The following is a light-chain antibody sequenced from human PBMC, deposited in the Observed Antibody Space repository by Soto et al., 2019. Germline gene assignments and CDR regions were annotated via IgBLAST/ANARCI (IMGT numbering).Light chain of an antibody. Sequence: EIVLTQSPASLSLSPGERATLSCRASQSVSRYLAWYQQKPGQAPRILIYDASNMATGIPARFSGSGSWTDYTLTTSSIEPEEFAVYYCRQRSNWPRFTFGPGTRVDIK. CDR2: DAS. CDR3: RQRSNWPRFT. CDR1: QSVSRY. J-gene: IGKJ3*01. V-gene: IGKV3-11*01.